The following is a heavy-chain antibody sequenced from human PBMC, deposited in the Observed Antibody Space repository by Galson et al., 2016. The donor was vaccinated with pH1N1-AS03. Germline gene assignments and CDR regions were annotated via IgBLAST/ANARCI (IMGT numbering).Heavy chain of an antibody. J-gene: IGHJ4*02. CDR2: IRWDGAT. V-gene: IGHV3-9*01. CDR3: VRDMGTTTAASGF. CDR1: GFTFDYYA. Sequence: SLRLSCAATGFTFDYYAMHWIWQRPGKGLEWVSGIRWDGATGYADSVQGRFTISRDQAKTSLYPQMTSLKIEDTALYYCVRDMGTTTAASGFWGQGILVTVSS. D-gene: IGHD6-13*01.